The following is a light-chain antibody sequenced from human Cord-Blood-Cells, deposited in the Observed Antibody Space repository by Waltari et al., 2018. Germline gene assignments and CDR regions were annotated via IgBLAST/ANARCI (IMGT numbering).Light chain of an antibody. CDR3: SSYTSSSSYV. J-gene: IGLJ1*01. V-gene: IGLV2-14*01. CDR2: EVS. CDR1: SSAVGGYNF. Sequence: QSALPQPASVSGSPGQSITISCTGTSSAVGGYNFVSWYQQHPGKAPKLMIYEVSNRPSGVSNRFSGSKSGNTASLTISGLQAEDEADYYCSSYTSSSSYVFGTGTKVTVL.